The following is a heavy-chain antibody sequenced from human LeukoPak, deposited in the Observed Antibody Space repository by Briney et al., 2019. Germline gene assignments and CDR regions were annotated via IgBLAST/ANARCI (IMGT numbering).Heavy chain of an antibody. Sequence: GGSLRLSCTASGFTFSNAWMSWVRQAPGKGPEWVGRVKSKTDGGTPDYAAPVKGRFPISRDDSKNTLYLQMNSLKTEDTAVYYCTTDGGGKGFDPWGQGTLVTVSS. CDR3: TTDGGGKGFDP. D-gene: IGHD3-16*01. V-gene: IGHV3-15*01. CDR1: GFTFSNAW. CDR2: VKSKTDGGTP. J-gene: IGHJ5*02.